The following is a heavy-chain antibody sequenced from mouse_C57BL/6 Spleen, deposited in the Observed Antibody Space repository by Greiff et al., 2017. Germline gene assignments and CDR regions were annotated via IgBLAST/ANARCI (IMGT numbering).Heavy chain of an antibody. Sequence: EVKLVESGGGLVKPGGSLKLSCAASGFTFSSYAMSWVRQTPEKRLEWVATISDGGSYTYYPDNVKGRFTISRDNAKNNLYLQMSHLKSEDTAMYYCARDGYYDYDGYAMDYWGQGTSVTVSS. D-gene: IGHD2-4*01. CDR3: ARDGYYDYDGYAMDY. CDR2: ISDGGSYT. CDR1: GFTFSSYA. J-gene: IGHJ4*01. V-gene: IGHV5-4*01.